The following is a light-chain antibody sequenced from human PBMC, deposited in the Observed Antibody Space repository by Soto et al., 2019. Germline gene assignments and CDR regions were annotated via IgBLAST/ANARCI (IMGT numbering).Light chain of an antibody. CDR1: SSDVGRYNS. J-gene: IGLJ1*01. CDR3: CSYAGSNTFV. Sequence: QSALTQPASVSGSPGQSITISCTGTSSDVGRYNSVSWYQHLPGKAPKLIIYEVNGRPSGVSDRFSGSKSGNTASLAVAALQAEDEAEYYCCSYAGSNTFVFGTGTKLTVL. CDR2: EVN. V-gene: IGLV2-23*02.